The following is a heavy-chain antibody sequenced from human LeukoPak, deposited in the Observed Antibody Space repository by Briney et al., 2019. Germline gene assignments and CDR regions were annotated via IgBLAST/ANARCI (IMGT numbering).Heavy chain of an antibody. Sequence: GGSLRLSRAASGFTFDDYAMHWVRQAPGKGLEWVSGISWNSGSIGYADSVKGRFTISRDNAKNSLYLQMNSLRAEDTALYYCAKGPVVITIPPDYWGQGTLVTVSS. CDR1: GFTFDDYA. D-gene: IGHD3-22*01. J-gene: IGHJ4*02. CDR2: ISWNSGSI. V-gene: IGHV3-9*01. CDR3: AKGPVVITIPPDY.